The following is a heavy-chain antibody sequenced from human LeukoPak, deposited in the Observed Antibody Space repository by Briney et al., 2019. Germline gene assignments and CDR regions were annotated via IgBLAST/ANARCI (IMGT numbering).Heavy chain of an antibody. CDR3: AGFVRGLPH. CDR2: IYDGNT. D-gene: IGHD3-10*01. Sequence: GGSLRLSCAASGFIVSRNYMSWVRQAPGKGLEWVSVIYDGNTYYADSVKGRFTISRDNSKNTLYFQMNSLRAEDTAIYYCAGFVRGLPHWGQGALVTVSS. J-gene: IGHJ4*02. CDR1: GFIVSRNY. V-gene: IGHV3-53*01.